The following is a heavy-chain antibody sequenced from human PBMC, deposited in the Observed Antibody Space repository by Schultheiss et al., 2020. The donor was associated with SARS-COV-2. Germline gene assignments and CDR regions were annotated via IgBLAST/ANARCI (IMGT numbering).Heavy chain of an antibody. Sequence: ASVKVSCKTSGYTFTDYYMHWVRQAPGQGLEWMGIINPSGGSTSYAQKFQGRVTMTRDTSTSTAYMELSSLRSEDTAVYYCARDRVLGYDFPVDVWGQGTTVTASS. J-gene: IGHJ6*02. CDR1: GYTFTDYY. V-gene: IGHV1-46*01. D-gene: IGHD3-3*01. CDR2: INPSGGST. CDR3: ARDRVLGYDFPVDV.